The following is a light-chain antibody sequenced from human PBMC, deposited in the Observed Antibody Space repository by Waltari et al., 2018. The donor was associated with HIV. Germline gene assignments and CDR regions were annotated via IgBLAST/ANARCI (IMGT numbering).Light chain of an antibody. CDR2: RNN. CDR1: NNTVAPQG. V-gene: IGLV10-54*04. CDR3: LAWDSNLGGWV. Sequence: LTPPPSMSTVSGQTATVTCTGDNNTVAPQGAAWVQHRQGHPPKLLPHRNNNRPSGFSERFSASRAGHTTFLTISGLQSEDEADYFCLAWDSNLGGWVFGGGTHLTV. J-gene: IGLJ3*02.